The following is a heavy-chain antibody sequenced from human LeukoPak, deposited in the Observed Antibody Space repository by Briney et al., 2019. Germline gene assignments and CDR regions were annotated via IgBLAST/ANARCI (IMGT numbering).Heavy chain of an antibody. CDR3: ARDFDY. V-gene: IGHV3-30-3*01. Sequence: GGSLRLSCTASGFTFSSIALTWVRQAPGKGLEWVAVISYDGSNKYYADSVKGRFTISRDNSKNTLYLQMNSLRAEDTAVYYCARDFDYWGQGTLVTVSS. J-gene: IGHJ4*02. CDR2: ISYDGSNK. CDR1: GFTFSSIA.